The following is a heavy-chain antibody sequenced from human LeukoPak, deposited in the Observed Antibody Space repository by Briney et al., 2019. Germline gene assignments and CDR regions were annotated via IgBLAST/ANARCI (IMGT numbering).Heavy chain of an antibody. V-gene: IGHV3-30*18. D-gene: IGHD3-3*01. J-gene: IGHJ1*01. CDR1: GFTFSSYG. CDR3: AKDRGTIFGVVMQYFQH. CDR2: ISYDGSNK. Sequence: GGSLRLSCAAPGFTFSSYGMHWVRQAPGRGLEWVAVISYDGSNKYYADSVKGRFTISRDNSKNTLYLQMNSLRAEDTAVYYCAKDRGTIFGVVMQYFQHWGQGTLVTVSS.